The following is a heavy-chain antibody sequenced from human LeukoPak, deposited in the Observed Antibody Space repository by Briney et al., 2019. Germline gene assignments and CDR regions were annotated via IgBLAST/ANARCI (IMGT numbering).Heavy chain of an antibody. Sequence: GPSVKVSCKASGYTFTSYYMHWVRQAPGQGLEWMGIINPSGGSTSYAQKFQGRVTMTRDTSTSTVYMELSSLRSEDTAVYYCASQYYDILTGPWALDYWGQGTLVTVSS. V-gene: IGHV1-46*01. CDR1: GYTFTSYY. CDR2: INPSGGST. J-gene: IGHJ4*02. CDR3: ASQYYDILTGPWALDY. D-gene: IGHD3-9*01.